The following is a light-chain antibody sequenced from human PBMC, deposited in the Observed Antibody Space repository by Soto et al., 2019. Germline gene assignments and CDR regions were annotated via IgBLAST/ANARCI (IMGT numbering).Light chain of an antibody. CDR2: GAS. CDR1: QSVSSN. Sequence: IVLTQSPATLSFSPCERATLSCRASQSVSSNLAWYQQKPGQAPRLLIYGASTRATGIPARFSGSGSGTEFTLTISSLQSEDFAVYYCQQYNNWPPITFGQGTRLEIK. V-gene: IGKV3-15*01. CDR3: QQYNNWPPIT. J-gene: IGKJ5*01.